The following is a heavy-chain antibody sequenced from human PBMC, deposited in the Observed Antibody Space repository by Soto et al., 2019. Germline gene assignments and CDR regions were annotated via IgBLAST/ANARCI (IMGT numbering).Heavy chain of an antibody. J-gene: IGHJ4*02. V-gene: IGHV3-64*01. CDR3: ARLIRGDCSGGSCYDFDY. CDR2: ISSNGGST. Sequence: GGSLRLSCAASGFTFSSYAMHWVRQAPGKGLEYVSAISSNGGSTYYANSVKGRFTISRDNSKNTLYLQMGSLRAEDMAVYYCARLIRGDCSGGSCYDFDYWGQGTLVTVSS. D-gene: IGHD2-15*01. CDR1: GFTFSSYA.